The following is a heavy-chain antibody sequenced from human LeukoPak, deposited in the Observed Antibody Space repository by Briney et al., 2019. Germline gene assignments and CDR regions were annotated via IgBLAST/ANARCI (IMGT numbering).Heavy chain of an antibody. CDR2: IYHSGST. D-gene: IGHD3-10*01. CDR1: GYSISSGYY. Sequence: SETLSLTCTVSGYSISSGYYWGWIRQPPGKGLEWIGSIYHSGSTYYNPSLKSRVTISVDTSKNQFSLKLSSVTAADTAVYYCASELWFGDPRRAFDIWGQGTMVTVSS. CDR3: ASELWFGDPRRAFDI. V-gene: IGHV4-38-2*02. J-gene: IGHJ3*02.